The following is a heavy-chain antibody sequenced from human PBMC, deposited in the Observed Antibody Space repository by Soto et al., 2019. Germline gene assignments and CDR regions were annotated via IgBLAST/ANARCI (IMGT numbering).Heavy chain of an antibody. V-gene: IGHV4-30-2*01. Sequence: PSETLSLTCAVSGGSISSGGYSWSWIRQPPGKGLEWIGYIYHSGSTYYKQSLKSRVTISVDRSKNQFSLKLSSVTAADTAVYYCSRGEYYDSSGYGTNWFDPWGQGTLVTVPQ. J-gene: IGHJ5*02. D-gene: IGHD3-22*01. CDR3: SRGEYYDSSGYGTNWFDP. CDR2: IYHSGST. CDR1: GGSISSGGYS.